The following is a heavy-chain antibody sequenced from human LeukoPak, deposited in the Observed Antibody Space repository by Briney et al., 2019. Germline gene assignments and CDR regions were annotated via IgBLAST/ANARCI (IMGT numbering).Heavy chain of an antibody. CDR3: ARVPYSGTYYVDS. D-gene: IGHD1-26*01. Sequence: KPSETLSLTCTVSGYSISSGYYWGWLRQPPGKGQEWIGSVYHSGITYYNQSLSSRVTISVDTSKNQFSLKLSSVTAADTAVYYCARVPYSGTYYVDSWGQGTLVTVSS. CDR1: GYSISSGYY. CDR2: VYHSGIT. V-gene: IGHV4-38-2*02. J-gene: IGHJ4*02.